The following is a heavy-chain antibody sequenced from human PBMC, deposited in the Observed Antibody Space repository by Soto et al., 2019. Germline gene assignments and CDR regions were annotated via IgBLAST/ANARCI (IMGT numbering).Heavy chain of an antibody. CDR3: ARDRTWYFDL. J-gene: IGHJ2*01. Sequence: EVHLVESGGGLVQPGGSLRLSCAASGFTFSRDWMHWVRQAPGKGLVWVSRINGDGSNTAYADSVKGRFTISRDNAKNTLYLQVDSLTPEDTAVYYCARDRTWYFDLWGRGTLVTVSS. CDR1: GFTFSRDW. V-gene: IGHV3-74*01. CDR2: INGDGSNT.